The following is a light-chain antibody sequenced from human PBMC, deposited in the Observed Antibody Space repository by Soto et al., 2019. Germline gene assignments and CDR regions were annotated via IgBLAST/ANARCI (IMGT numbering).Light chain of an antibody. CDR1: STDVGDSNH. CDR2: EVS. J-gene: IGLJ1*01. V-gene: IGLV2-14*01. Sequence: QSALTQPASVSGSPGQSITISCTGTSTDVGDSNHVSWYQHHPGKAPKLIIYEVSYRPSGVSNRFSGSKSAYTASLTISGLQAEDEADYYCNSQTTSGIRVFETGTKLTVL. CDR3: NSQTTSGIRV.